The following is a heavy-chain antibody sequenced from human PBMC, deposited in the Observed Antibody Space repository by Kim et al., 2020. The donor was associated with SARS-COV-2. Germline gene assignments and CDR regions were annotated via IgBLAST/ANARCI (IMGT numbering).Heavy chain of an antibody. V-gene: IGHV7-4-1*02. Sequence: ASVKVSCKASGYTFTSYAMNWVRQAPGQGLEWMGWINTNTGNPTYAQGFTGRFVFSLDTSVSTAYLQISSLKAEDTAVYYCARRGHDYGDYETPAYFDYWGQGTLVTVSS. CDR2: INTNTGNP. CDR3: ARRGHDYGDYETPAYFDY. D-gene: IGHD4-17*01. J-gene: IGHJ4*02. CDR1: GYTFTSYA.